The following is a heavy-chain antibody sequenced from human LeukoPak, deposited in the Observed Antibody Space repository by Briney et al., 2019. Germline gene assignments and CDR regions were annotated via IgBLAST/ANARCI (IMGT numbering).Heavy chain of an antibody. CDR2: INPNSGGT. D-gene: IGHD3-22*01. V-gene: IGHV1-2*02. Sequence: GASVKVSCKASGYTFTGYYMHWVRQAPGQGLEWMGWINPNSGGTNYAQKFQGRVTMTRDTSISTAYMEPSRLRSDDTAVYYCASDPYESSGYLLDYWGQGTLVSVSS. CDR1: GYTFTGYY. CDR3: ASDPYESSGYLLDY. J-gene: IGHJ4*02.